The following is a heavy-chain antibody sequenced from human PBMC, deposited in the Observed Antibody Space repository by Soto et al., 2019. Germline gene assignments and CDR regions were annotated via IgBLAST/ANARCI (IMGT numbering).Heavy chain of an antibody. CDR2: INHSGST. D-gene: IGHD4-17*01. CDR1: GGSFSGYY. Sequence: PSETLSLTCAVYGGSFSGYYWSWIRQPPGKGLEWIGEINHSGSTNYNPSLKSRVTISVDTSKNQFSLKLSSVTAADTAVYYCARVMTTVTRYYYYYMDVWGKGTTVTVS. CDR3: ARVMTTVTRYYYYYMDV. V-gene: IGHV4-34*01. J-gene: IGHJ6*03.